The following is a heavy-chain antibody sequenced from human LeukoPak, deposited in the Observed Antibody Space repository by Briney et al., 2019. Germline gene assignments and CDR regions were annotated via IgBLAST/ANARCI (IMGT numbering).Heavy chain of an antibody. J-gene: IGHJ6*03. V-gene: IGHV3-7*01. Sequence: GGSLRLSCAASGFTFSSYAMHWVRQAPGKGLEWVANIKQDGSEKYYVDSVKGRFTISRDNAKNSLYLQMNSLRAEDTAVYYCARRGQWLDPTSYYYYYMDVWGKGTTVTISS. CDR2: IKQDGSEK. CDR1: GFTFSSYA. D-gene: IGHD6-19*01. CDR3: ARRGQWLDPTSYYYYYMDV.